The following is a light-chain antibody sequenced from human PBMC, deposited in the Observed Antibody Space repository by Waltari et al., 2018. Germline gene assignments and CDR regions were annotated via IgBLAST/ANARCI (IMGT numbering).Light chain of an antibody. J-gene: IGKJ1*01. CDR1: QSVSSSY. CDR3: QQYGSSTWT. Sequence: EIVLTQSPGTLSLSPGERATLSCRAGQSVSSSYLAWYQQKPGQAPRLLIYGASSRATDIPDRFSGSGSGTDFTLTISRLEPEDFAVYYCQQYGSSTWTFGQGTKVEIK. CDR2: GAS. V-gene: IGKV3-20*01.